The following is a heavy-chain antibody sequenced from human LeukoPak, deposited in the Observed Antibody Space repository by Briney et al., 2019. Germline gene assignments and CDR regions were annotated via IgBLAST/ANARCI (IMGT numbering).Heavy chain of an antibody. J-gene: IGHJ4*02. CDR2: IYKSGST. V-gene: IGHV4-59*01. D-gene: IGHD3-22*01. CDR3: ARTDTSGCRDY. CDR1: GGSITSDV. Sequence: PSETLSLTCTVSGGSITSDVWSWFRQPPGKRLEWIGYIYKSGSTKYNPSLESRVTISEDTSKNQFSLKVTSVTAAVTAVYYCARTDTSGCRDYWGQGTLVTVAS.